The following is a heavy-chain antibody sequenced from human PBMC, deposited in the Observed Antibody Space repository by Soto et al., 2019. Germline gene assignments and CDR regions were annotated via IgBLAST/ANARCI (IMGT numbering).Heavy chain of an antibody. Sequence: QVQLQESGPGLVKPSGTLSLTCAVSGGSISRSNWWRWARQPPRKGLECIGAIYHSGITHYNPSLKSRVSISVDESKSQFSLKLSSVTAADTAVYYCARSVDSSVYYPRWYYYGMDVWGQGTTVTVSS. J-gene: IGHJ6*02. CDR3: ARSVDSSVYYPRWYYYGMDV. D-gene: IGHD3-22*01. CDR1: GGSISRSNW. V-gene: IGHV4-4*02. CDR2: IYHSGIT.